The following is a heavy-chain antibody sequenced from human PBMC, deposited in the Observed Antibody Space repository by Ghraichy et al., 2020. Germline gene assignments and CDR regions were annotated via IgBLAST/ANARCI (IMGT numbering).Heavy chain of an antibody. CDR1: GYSFTSYW. CDR3: ARHFENEVPGRVVVAAKDYYYGMDV. J-gene: IGHJ6*02. CDR2: IYPGDSDT. D-gene: IGHD2-15*01. V-gene: IGHV5-51*01. Sequence: GESLNISCKGSGYSFTSYWIGWVRQMPGKGLEWMGIIYPGDSDTRYSPSFQGQVTISADKSISTAYLQWSSLKASDTAMYYCARHFENEVPGRVVVAAKDYYYGMDVWGQGTTVTVSS.